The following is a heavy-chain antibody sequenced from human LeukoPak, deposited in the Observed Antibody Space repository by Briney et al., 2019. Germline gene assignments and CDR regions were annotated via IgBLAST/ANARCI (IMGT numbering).Heavy chain of an antibody. Sequence: ASVKISCKASGYTFTNYGITWVRQAPGQGLEWMGWRSAYNGNTKYAQTLQGRVTMTTDTSTSTAYMELRSLRSDDTAVYYCALSSGYYLYYFDYWGQGTLVTVSS. D-gene: IGHD3-22*01. CDR1: GYTFTNYG. J-gene: IGHJ4*02. CDR3: ALSSGYYLYYFDY. CDR2: RSAYNGNT. V-gene: IGHV1-18*01.